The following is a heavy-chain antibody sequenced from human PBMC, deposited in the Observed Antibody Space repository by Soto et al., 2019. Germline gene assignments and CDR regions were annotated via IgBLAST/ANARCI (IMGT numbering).Heavy chain of an antibody. Sequence: ASVKVSCKASGYTLTSHYIHWVRQAPGQGLEWMGIIDPGGVSKTYAQEFQGRITMTRDTSTSTVYMELSSLRSQDTAVYYCARAPSWHGLDVWGQGTTVTVSS. V-gene: IGHV1-46*01. CDR3: ARAPSWHGLDV. J-gene: IGHJ6*02. CDR1: GYTLTSHY. CDR2: IDPGGVSK.